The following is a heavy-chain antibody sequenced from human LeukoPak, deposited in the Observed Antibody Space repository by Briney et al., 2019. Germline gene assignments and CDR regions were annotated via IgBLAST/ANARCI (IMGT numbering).Heavy chain of an antibody. CDR2: IGGSGGST. J-gene: IGHJ4*02. V-gene: IGHV3-23*01. Sequence: WGSLRLYFAGYSFTFSSYDMSWVRQATGKGLEWVSAIGGSGGSTYHADSVKGRFTISRDNSKNTLYLQMTSVRAEATAVYDCAKPRSRSSCYDYWGQGTLVTVSS. CDR3: AKPRSRSSCYDY. CDR1: SFTFSSYD. D-gene: IGHD2-2*01.